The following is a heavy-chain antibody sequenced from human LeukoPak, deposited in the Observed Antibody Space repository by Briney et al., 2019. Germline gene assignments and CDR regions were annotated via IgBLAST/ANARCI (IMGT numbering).Heavy chain of an antibody. CDR3: ARELSGGFDY. CDR2: ISYDGSNK. J-gene: IGHJ4*02. D-gene: IGHD6-25*01. V-gene: IGHV3-30*04. Sequence: GRSLRLSCAASGFTFSSYAMHWARQAPGKGLEWVAVISYDGSNKYYADSVKGRFTISRDNSKNTLYLQMNSLRAEDTAVYYCARELSGGFDYWGQGTLVTVSS. CDR1: GFTFSSYA.